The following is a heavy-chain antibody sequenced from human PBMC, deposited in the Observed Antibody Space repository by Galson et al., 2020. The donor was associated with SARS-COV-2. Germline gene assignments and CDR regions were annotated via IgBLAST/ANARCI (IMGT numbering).Heavy chain of an antibody. CDR1: GFTFSSYA. J-gene: IGHJ5*02. CDR3: ARDGGNWFDP. V-gene: IGHV3-30-3*01. CDR2: ISYDGSNK. D-gene: IGHD3-16*01. Sequence: TGGSLRLSCAASGFTFSSYAMHWVRQAPGKGLEWVAVISYDGSNKYYADSVKGRFTISRDNSKNTLYLQMNSLRAEDTAGYYCARDGGNWFDPWGQGTLVTVAS.